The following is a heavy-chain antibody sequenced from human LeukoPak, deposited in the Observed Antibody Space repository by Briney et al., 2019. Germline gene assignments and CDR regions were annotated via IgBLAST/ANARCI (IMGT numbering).Heavy chain of an antibody. CDR3: GRGVQSFDP. J-gene: IGHJ5*02. Sequence: ASVKVSCKASGYTFTNYYIHWVRQAPGQGLEWLGYIRPMTGDTNYAQKFQDRVTFSMDKSTATAYMELRSLRSDDTAFYYCGRGVQSFDPWGQGTLVTVSS. CDR1: GYTFTNYY. CDR2: IRPMTGDT. V-gene: IGHV1-2*02.